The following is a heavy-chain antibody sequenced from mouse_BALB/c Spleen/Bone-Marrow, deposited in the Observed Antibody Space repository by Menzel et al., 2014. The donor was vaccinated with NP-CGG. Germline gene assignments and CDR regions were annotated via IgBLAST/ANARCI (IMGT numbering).Heavy chain of an antibody. CDR1: GFTFSSXG. CDR3: ALNWDSAY. Sequence: EVKLVESGGDLVKPGGSLKLSCAASGFTFSSXGXSWVXQTPXXRXEWVXTINNGGTYTYYPDSVKGRFTISRDNAKNTLYLQMSSLKSEDTAMYYCALNWDSAYWGQGTLVTVSA. CDR2: INNGGTYT. J-gene: IGHJ3*01. D-gene: IGHD4-1*02. V-gene: IGHV5-6*01.